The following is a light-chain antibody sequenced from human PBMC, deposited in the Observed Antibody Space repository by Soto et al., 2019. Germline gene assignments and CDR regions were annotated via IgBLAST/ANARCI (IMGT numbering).Light chain of an antibody. CDR3: QQLNSYPPVT. Sequence: AIRMTQSPSSLSASTGDRVTITCRASQGISSYLAWYQQKPGKAPKLLIYDASSLESGVPSRFSGSGSGTEFTLTISSLQPEDFATYYCQQLNSYPPVTFGPGTKVDIK. J-gene: IGKJ3*01. CDR1: QGISSY. V-gene: IGKV1-8*01. CDR2: DAS.